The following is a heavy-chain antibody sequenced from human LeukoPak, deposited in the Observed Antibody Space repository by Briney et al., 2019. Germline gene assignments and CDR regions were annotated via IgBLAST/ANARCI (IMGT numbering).Heavy chain of an antibody. CDR3: AKGQVTIFGVVIPNDAFDI. D-gene: IGHD3-3*01. Sequence: PGGSLRLSCAASGFTFSSYAMSWVRQAPGKGLEWVSGISGSGGSTYYADSVKGRFTISRDNSKNTLYLQMNSLRAEDTAVYYCAKGQVTIFGVVIPNDAFDIWGQGTMVTVSS. J-gene: IGHJ3*02. V-gene: IGHV3-23*01. CDR2: ISGSGGST. CDR1: GFTFSSYA.